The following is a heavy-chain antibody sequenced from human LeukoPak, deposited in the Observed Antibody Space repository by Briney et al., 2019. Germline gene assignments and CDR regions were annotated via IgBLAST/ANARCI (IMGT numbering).Heavy chain of an antibody. Sequence: PGGSLRLSCAASGFTFSSYAMSWVRQAPGKGLEWVSAISGSGGSTYYADSVKGRSTISRDNSKNTLYLQMNSLRAEDTAVYYCAKHMSSSENYFDYWGQGTLVTVSS. V-gene: IGHV3-23*01. D-gene: IGHD6-6*01. CDR2: ISGSGGST. J-gene: IGHJ4*02. CDR3: AKHMSSSENYFDY. CDR1: GFTFSSYA.